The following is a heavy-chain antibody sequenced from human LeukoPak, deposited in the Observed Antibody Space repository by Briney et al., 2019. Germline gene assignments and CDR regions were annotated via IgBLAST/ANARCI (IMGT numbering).Heavy chain of an antibody. D-gene: IGHD3-10*01. CDR1: GGSVSDGHIY. Sequence: SETLSLTCAMSGGSVSDGHIYWNWVRQAAGKGLEWIGGIYYSGSTYYNPSLKSRVTISVDTSNNQFSLKLSSVTVADTAVYFCARHFYGSGSYSGFWGQGTLVTVSS. J-gene: IGHJ4*02. CDR3: ARHFYGSGSYSGF. V-gene: IGHV4-39*01. CDR2: IYYSGST.